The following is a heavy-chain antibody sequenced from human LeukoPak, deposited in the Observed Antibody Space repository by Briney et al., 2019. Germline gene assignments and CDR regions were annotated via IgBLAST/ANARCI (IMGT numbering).Heavy chain of an antibody. J-gene: IGHJ6*03. Sequence: ASVKVSCKASGYTFTSYGISWVRQAPGQGLEWMGWISAYNGNTNYAQKLQGRVTMTTDTSTSTAYMELRSLRSDDTAVYYCARRAGDIVATITVYYYYYYMDVWGKGTTVTISS. D-gene: IGHD5-12*01. CDR2: ISAYNGNT. V-gene: IGHV1-18*01. CDR3: ARRAGDIVATITVYYYYYYMDV. CDR1: GYTFTSYG.